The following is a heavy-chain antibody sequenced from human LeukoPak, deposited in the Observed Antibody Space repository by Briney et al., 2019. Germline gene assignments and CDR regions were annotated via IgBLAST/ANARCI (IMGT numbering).Heavy chain of an antibody. Sequence: GGSLRLSCAASGFTFSSYAMSWVRQAPGKGLEWVSVISGSGGSTYYADSVKGRFTISRDNSKNTLYLQMNSLRAEDTAVYYCAKADGVIVVVPAATNWGQGTLVTVSS. D-gene: IGHD2-2*01. CDR1: GFTFSSYA. J-gene: IGHJ4*02. CDR2: ISGSGGST. V-gene: IGHV3-23*01. CDR3: AKADGVIVVVPAATN.